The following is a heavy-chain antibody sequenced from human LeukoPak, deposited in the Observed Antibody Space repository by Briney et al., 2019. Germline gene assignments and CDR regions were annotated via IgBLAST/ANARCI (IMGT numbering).Heavy chain of an antibody. CDR1: GGSFSGYY. V-gene: IGHV4-34*01. CDR2: INHSGST. J-gene: IGHJ1*01. CDR3: ASPGRESSKYFQH. Sequence: PSETLSLTCAVYGGSFSGYYWSWIRQPPGKGLEWIGEINHSGSTNYNPSLKSRVTISVDTSKNQFSLKLSSVTAADTAVYYCASPGRESSKYFQHWGQGTLVTVSS. D-gene: IGHD1-26*01.